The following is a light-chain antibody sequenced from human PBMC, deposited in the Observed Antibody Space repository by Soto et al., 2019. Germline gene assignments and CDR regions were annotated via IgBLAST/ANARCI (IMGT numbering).Light chain of an antibody. J-gene: IGLJ2*01. CDR3: SSSTINSLA. CDR1: NSDVGGYNY. V-gene: IGLV2-14*01. Sequence: QSALTQPASVSGSPGQSITISCTGTNSDVGGYNYVSWYQQHPGKAPKLLIYDVSNRPSGLSNRFSGSKSGNTASLTISGLQAEDEADYYCSSSTINSLAFGGGTQLTVL. CDR2: DVS.